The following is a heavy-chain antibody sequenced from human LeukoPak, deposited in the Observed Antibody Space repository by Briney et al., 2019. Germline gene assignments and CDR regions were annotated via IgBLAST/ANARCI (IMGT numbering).Heavy chain of an antibody. CDR1: GYTFTGYY. D-gene: IGHD2/OR15-2a*01. J-gene: IGHJ3*02. V-gene: IGHV1-2*02. CDR2: INPNSGVT. CDR3: ARGLVKEAFDI. Sequence: ASVKVSCKASGYTFTGYYMHWVRQAPGQGLEWMGWINPNSGVTNYAQKFQGRVTMTRDTSISTAYMELSRLRSDDTAVYYCARGLVKEAFDIWGQGTMVTVSS.